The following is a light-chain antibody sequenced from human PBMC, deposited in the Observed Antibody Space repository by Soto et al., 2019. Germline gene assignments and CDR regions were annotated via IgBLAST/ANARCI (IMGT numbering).Light chain of an antibody. Sequence: QSALTQPASVSGSPGQWITISCAGTNSDVGNYNLVSWYQHHPGKAPRLIIYAVSKRPSGISDRFSGSKSGSTASMTISGLQPEDEADYHCCSYAGNTTFKFGGGTKLTV. CDR2: AVS. CDR1: NSDVGNYNL. V-gene: IGLV2-23*02. CDR3: CSYAGNTTFK. J-gene: IGLJ2*01.